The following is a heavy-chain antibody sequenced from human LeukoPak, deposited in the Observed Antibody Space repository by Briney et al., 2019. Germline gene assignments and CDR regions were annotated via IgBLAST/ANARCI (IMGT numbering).Heavy chain of an antibody. D-gene: IGHD5-12*01. CDR1: GFTFSDYY. Sequence: PGGSLRLSCAASGFTFSDYYMSWIRQAPGKGLEWVSAISGSGGSTYYADSVKGRFTISRDNSKNTLYLQMNSLRAEDTAVYYCAKVVAGAFDIWGQGTMVTVSS. V-gene: IGHV3-23*01. J-gene: IGHJ3*02. CDR3: AKVVAGAFDI. CDR2: ISGSGGST.